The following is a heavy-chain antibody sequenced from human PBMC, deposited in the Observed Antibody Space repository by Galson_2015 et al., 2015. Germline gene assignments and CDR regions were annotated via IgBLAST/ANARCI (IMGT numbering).Heavy chain of an antibody. Sequence: SLRLSCAASGFTFSSYGMHWVRQAPGKGLEWVADISNSGSNKYYADSVKGRFTISRDNAKNTLYLQMNSLRAEDTAVYYCARVGSIVAGRRWGDFDIWGQGTMVTVSS. CDR2: ISNSGSNK. V-gene: IGHV3-48*04. CDR1: GFTFSSYG. J-gene: IGHJ3*02. D-gene: IGHD2-15*01. CDR3: ARVGSIVAGRRWGDFDI.